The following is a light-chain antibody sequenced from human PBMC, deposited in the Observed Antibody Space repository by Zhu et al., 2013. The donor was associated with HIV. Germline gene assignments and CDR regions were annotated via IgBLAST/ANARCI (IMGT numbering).Light chain of an antibody. J-gene: IGKJ2*02. Sequence: EIVMTQSPATLSVSPGDRATLSCRASQNVKTYVSWYQQKPGQAPRLLIYGASIRATGIPDRYSGSGSGTDFTLIISRLEPEDFAVYYCQHYGTSPSTFGQGTKLEIK. V-gene: IGKV3-20*01. CDR3: QHYGTSPST. CDR2: GAS. CDR1: QNVKTY.